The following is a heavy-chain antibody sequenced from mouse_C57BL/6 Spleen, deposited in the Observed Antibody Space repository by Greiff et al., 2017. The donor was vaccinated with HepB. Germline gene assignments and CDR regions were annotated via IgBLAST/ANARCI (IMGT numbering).Heavy chain of an antibody. CDR3: ARSGAQATFDY. CDR1: GYTFTSYW. D-gene: IGHD3-2*02. V-gene: IGHV1-50*01. CDR2: IDPSDSYT. J-gene: IGHJ2*01. Sequence: QVQLKQPGAELVKPGASVKLSCKASGYTFTSYWMQWVKQRPGQGLEWIGEIDPSDSYTNYNQKFKGKATLTVDTSSSTAYMQLSSLTSEDSAVYYCARSGAQATFDYWGQGTTLTVSS.